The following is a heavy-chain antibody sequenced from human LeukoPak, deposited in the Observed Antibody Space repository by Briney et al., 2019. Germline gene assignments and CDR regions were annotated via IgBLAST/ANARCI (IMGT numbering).Heavy chain of an antibody. Sequence: GGSLRLSCAASGFTFSSYAMSWVRQAPAKGLEWVSVVNTVDTTYYADSVKGRFTISRDNSKNTLYLQMNSLRAEDTAVYYCAKDKMRQQLVPIDYWGQGTLVTVSS. D-gene: IGHD6-13*01. CDR3: AKDKMRQQLVPIDY. V-gene: IGHV3-23*03. J-gene: IGHJ4*02. CDR2: VNTVDTT. CDR1: GFTFSSYA.